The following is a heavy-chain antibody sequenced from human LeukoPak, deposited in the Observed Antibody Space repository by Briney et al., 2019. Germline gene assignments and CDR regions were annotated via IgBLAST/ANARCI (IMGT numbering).Heavy chain of an antibody. D-gene: IGHD6-19*01. CDR2: ISSSSSYE. CDR1: GFTFSSYS. J-gene: IGHJ4*02. V-gene: IGHV3-21*01. Sequence: PGGSLRLSCAASGFTFSSYSMNWVRQAPGKGLEWVSSISSSSSYEYYADSVKGRFTISRDNSKNALYLQMNSLRVEDTAVYYCAREGREWLSVGIDYWGQGTLVTVSS. CDR3: AREGREWLSVGIDY.